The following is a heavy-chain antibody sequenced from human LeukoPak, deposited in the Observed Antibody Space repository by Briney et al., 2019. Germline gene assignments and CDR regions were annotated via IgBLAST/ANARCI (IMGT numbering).Heavy chain of an antibody. D-gene: IGHD1-26*01. CDR1: GGTFSSYA. Sequence: ASVKVSCKASGGTFSSYAISWVRQAPGQGLEWMGGIIPIFGTANYAQKFQGRVTMTRDTSTSTVYMELSSLRSEDTAVYYCARGSGSYAPLDYWGQGTLVTVSS. J-gene: IGHJ4*02. CDR2: IIPIFGTA. CDR3: ARGSGSYAPLDY. V-gene: IGHV1-69*05.